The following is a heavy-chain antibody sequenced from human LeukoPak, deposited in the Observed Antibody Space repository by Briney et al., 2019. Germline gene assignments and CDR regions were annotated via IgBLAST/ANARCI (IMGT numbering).Heavy chain of an antibody. CDR2: IDTSGST. J-gene: IGHJ6*01. CDR1: ARSTSSGSYY. Sequence: SQTLSLTCTVSARSTSSGSYYWGWIRQPAGKGLEWIGRIDTSGSTNYNPSVKSRVTISVDTSKNQFCLKLSALTAPDSAVDCGARAGSRFGLCYYYYGIDVWGQGTTVAVSS. CDR3: ARAGSRFGLCYYYYGIDV. D-gene: IGHD3-10*01. V-gene: IGHV4-61*02.